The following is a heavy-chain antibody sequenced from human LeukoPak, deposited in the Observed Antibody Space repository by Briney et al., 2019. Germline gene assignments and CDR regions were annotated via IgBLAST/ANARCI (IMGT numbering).Heavy chain of an antibody. CDR3: ARGGLRYFDY. CDR2: ITGSGAGT. J-gene: IGHJ4*02. D-gene: IGHD3-16*01. CDR1: GFTFSSYA. V-gene: IGHV3-23*01. Sequence: PGGSLRLSCAASGFTFSSYAMSWVRQAPGKGLEWVSTITGSGAGTYSADSVKGRFTISRDNSKNTMYLQMNGLRAEDTAVYYCARGGLRYFDYWGQGTLVTVSS.